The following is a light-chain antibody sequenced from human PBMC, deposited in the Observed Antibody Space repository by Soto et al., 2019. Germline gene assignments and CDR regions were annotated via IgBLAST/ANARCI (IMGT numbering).Light chain of an antibody. V-gene: IGKV3-11*01. CDR2: AAS. CDR3: QQRSNWPIT. J-gene: IGKJ5*01. CDR1: QSVSTY. Sequence: EIVLTQSPATLSLSPAERATPSFSASQSVSTYFAWHQQKPGQAPRLLIYAASKRATGIPARFSGSGSGTDFTLTISSLEPEDFAVYYCQQRSNWPITFGQGTRLEIK.